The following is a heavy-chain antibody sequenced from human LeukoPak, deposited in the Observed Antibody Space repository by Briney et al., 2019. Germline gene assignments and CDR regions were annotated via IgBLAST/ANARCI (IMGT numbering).Heavy chain of an antibody. CDR1: GGPISSYF. D-gene: IGHD3-22*01. Sequence: SETLSLTCTVSGGPISSYFWRWMRQPPGKGLEWIGYIYYSGSTNYHPPLKSRVTISVATSKYQFSLKLSSATAADTAVYYCARGLRDQYYYDSSGYYYFDYWGQGTLVTVSS. J-gene: IGHJ4*02. V-gene: IGHV4-59*01. CDR3: ARGLRDQYYYDSSGYYYFDY. CDR2: IYYSGST.